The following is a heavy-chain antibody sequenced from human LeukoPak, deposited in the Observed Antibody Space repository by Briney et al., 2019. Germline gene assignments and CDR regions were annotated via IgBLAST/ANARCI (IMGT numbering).Heavy chain of an antibody. CDR2: ISYDGSNK. Sequence: GGSLRLSCAASGFTFSSYSMNWVRQTPGKGLEWVTVISYDGSNKYYADSVKGRFTISRDNSKNTLYLQTNSLRAEDTAVYYCARLLLVATEDAGDDYWGQGTLVTVSS. V-gene: IGHV3-30*03. CDR3: ARLLLVATEDAGDDY. CDR1: GFTFSSYS. J-gene: IGHJ4*02. D-gene: IGHD5-12*01.